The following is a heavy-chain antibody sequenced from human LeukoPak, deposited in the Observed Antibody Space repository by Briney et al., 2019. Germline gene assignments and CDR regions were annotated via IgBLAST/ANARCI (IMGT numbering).Heavy chain of an antibody. CDR1: GGSISSGTVY. V-gene: IGHV4-61*02. CDR3: ARGPEQWFLDN. Sequence: RASETVSLTCTVSGGSISSGTVYWSWIPQPAGMGLEWIGRIFTSGRTDYNPSLKIRVTISVDTSKNQFSLKLSSLTAADTAVYYCARGPEQWFLDNWGQGTLVTVS. CDR2: IFTSGRT. D-gene: IGHD3-22*01. J-gene: IGHJ4*02.